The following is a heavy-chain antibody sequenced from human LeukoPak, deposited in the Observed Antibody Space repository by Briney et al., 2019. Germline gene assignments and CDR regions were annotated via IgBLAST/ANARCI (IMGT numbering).Heavy chain of an antibody. CDR2: MNPNSGNT. Sequence: VASVKVSCKASGGTFSSYAINWVRQATGQGLEWMGWMNPNSGNTGYAQKFQGRVTMTRNTSISTAYMELSSLRSEDTAVYYCARGSYYYDSSGPSGDYWGQGTLVTVSS. D-gene: IGHD3-22*01. CDR3: ARGSYYYDSSGPSGDY. J-gene: IGHJ4*02. V-gene: IGHV1-8*02. CDR1: GGTFSSYA.